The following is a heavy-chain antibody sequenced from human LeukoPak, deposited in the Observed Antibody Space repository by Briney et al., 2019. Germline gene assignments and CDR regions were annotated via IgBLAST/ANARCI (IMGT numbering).Heavy chain of an antibody. D-gene: IGHD6-13*01. V-gene: IGHV3-21*01. CDR3: ARDHIAAGDTANYYYYYYMDV. Sequence: PGGSLRLSCAASGFTFSSYWMHWVRQAPGKGLEWVSSISSSSSYIYYADSVKGRFTISRDNAKNTLYLQMNSLRAEDTAVYYCARDHIAAGDTANYYYYYYMDVWGKGTTVTISS. CDR2: ISSSSSYI. CDR1: GFTFSSYW. J-gene: IGHJ6*03.